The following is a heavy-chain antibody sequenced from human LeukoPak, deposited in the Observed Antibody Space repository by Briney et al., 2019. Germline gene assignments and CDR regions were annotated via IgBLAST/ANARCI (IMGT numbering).Heavy chain of an antibody. D-gene: IGHD3-16*01. V-gene: IGHV4-34*01. CDR2: INHSGST. CDR3: ARGQKWGRSWFDP. Sequence: PSETLSLTCAVYGGPFSGYYRSWIRQPPGKGLEWIGEINHSGSTNYNPSLKSRVTISVDTSKNQFSLKLSSVTAADTAVYYCARGQKWGRSWFDPWGQGTLVTVSS. J-gene: IGHJ5*02. CDR1: GGPFSGYY.